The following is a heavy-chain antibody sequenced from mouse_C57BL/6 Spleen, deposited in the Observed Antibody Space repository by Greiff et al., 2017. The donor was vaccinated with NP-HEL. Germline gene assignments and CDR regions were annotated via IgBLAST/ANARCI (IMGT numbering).Heavy chain of an antibody. Sequence: EVQLQQSVAELVRPGASVKLSCTASGFNIKNTYMHWVKQRPEQGLEWIGRIDPANGNTKYAPKFQGKDKKTAETTCNTAYLQLSSLTSEDTAIYYCARITTVGPFDYWGQGTTLTVSS. D-gene: IGHD1-1*01. CDR3: ARITTVGPFDY. V-gene: IGHV14-3*01. CDR1: GFNIKNTY. CDR2: IDPANGNT. J-gene: IGHJ2*01.